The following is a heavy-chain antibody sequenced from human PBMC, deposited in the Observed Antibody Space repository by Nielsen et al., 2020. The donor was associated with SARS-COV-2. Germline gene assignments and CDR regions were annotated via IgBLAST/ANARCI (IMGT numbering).Heavy chain of an antibody. J-gene: IGHJ4*02. CDR2: IYSGGSTI. V-gene: IGHV3-23*03. Sequence: GESLKISCAASGFTFSSYAMSWVRQAPGKGLEWVSVIYSGGSTIYYADSVKGRFTISRDNAKNSLYLQMNSLRAEDTAVYYCASIRGGYFDWSGDYWGQGTLVTVSS. D-gene: IGHD3-9*01. CDR1: GFTFSSYA. CDR3: ASIRGGYFDWSGDY.